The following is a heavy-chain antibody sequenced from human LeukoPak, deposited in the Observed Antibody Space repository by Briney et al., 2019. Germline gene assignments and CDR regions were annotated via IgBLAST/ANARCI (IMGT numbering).Heavy chain of an antibody. D-gene: IGHD4-17*01. CDR1: GFTVSSNY. CDR3: ARDYGDLRFDY. V-gene: IGHV3-66*01. Sequence: GGSLRLSCAASGFTVSSNYMSWVRQAPGKGLEWVSVIYSGGGTYYADSVKGRITISRDNAKNTLYLHMNSLRAEDTAVYYCARDYGDLRFDYWGQGALVTVSS. J-gene: IGHJ4*02. CDR2: IYSGGGT.